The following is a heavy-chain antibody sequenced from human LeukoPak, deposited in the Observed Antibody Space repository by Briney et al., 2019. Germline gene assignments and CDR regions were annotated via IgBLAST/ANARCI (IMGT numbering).Heavy chain of an antibody. V-gene: IGHV5-51*01. D-gene: IGHD1-26*01. CDR3: ARGKNSVTYSPFDC. Sequence: GESLKISCKGSGYSFSSYWIGWVRQMPGKGLEWMGLIYPGDSDTRYSPSFQGQVTISADKSISTAYLQWSSLKASDTALYYCARGKNSVTYSPFDCWAQGTLVTVSS. CDR1: GYSFSSYW. CDR2: IYPGDSDT. J-gene: IGHJ4*02.